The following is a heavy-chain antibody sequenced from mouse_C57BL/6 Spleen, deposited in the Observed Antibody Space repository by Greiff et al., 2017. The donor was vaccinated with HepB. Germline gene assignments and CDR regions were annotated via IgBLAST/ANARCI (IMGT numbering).Heavy chain of an antibody. CDR3: ARPTEGYYFDY. Sequence: VKLMESGAELARPGASVKLSCKASGYTFTSYGISWVKQRTGQGLEWIGEIYPRSGNTYYNEKFKGKATLTADKSSSTAYMELRSLTSEDSAVYFCARPTEGYYFDYWGQGTTLTVSS. D-gene: IGHD1-1*01. V-gene: IGHV1-81*01. CDR2: IYPRSGNT. CDR1: GYTFTSYG. J-gene: IGHJ2*01.